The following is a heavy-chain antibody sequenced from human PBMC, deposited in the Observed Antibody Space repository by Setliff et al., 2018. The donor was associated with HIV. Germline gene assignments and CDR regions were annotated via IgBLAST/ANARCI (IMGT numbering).Heavy chain of an antibody. CDR1: GYTFTNYY. CDR3: ARQDIPTGYYLFDY. D-gene: IGHD3-9*01. J-gene: IGHJ4*02. V-gene: IGHV1-2*02. CDR2: INPNSGGT. Sequence: ASVKVSCKASGYTFTNYYMHWVRQAPGQGLEWMGWINPNSGGTNYAQKFQGRVTMTRDTSINTVYMELSSLTSDDTALYYCARQDIPTGYYLFDYWGQGTQVTVSS.